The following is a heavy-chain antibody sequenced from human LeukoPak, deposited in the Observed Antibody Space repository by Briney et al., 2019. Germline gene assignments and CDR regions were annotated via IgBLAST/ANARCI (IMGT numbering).Heavy chain of an antibody. CDR3: ARDSSGWFYYMDV. Sequence: PGGSLRLSCAASGLTFSSYSMNWVRQAPGKWLEWVSSIGSSSSYIYYAESVTCRFTISRDNAKNSLYLQMNSLRAEDTAVYYCARDSSGWFYYMDVWGKGTTVTVSS. V-gene: IGHV3-21*01. J-gene: IGHJ6*03. D-gene: IGHD6-19*01. CDR1: GLTFSSYS. CDR2: IGSSSSYI.